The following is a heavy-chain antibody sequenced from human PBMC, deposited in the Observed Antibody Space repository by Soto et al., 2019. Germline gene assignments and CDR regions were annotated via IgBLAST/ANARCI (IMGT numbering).Heavy chain of an antibody. CDR1: GFTFSNAW. CDR2: ISYDGSNK. Sequence: WGSLRLSCAASGFTFSNAWMSWVLQAPGKGLEWVAVISYDGSNKYYADSVKGRFTISRDNSKNTLYLQMNSLRAEDTAVYYCARDRSPVVAARMDVWGQGTTVTVSS. CDR3: ARDRSPVVAARMDV. D-gene: IGHD2-15*01. V-gene: IGHV3-30-3*01. J-gene: IGHJ6*02.